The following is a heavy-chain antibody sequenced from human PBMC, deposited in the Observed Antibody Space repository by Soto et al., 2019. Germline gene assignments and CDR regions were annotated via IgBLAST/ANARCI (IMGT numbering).Heavy chain of an antibody. D-gene: IGHD3-16*01. J-gene: IGHJ4*02. V-gene: IGHV3-23*01. CDR2: ISGRGGRS. CDR3: AKAYFVWSSEQPYYFDY. CDR1: GFTFSNYA. Sequence: EVQLLDSGGGLVQPGGSLRLSCAASGFTFSNYAMSWVRQGPGKGLEWVSGISGRGGRSYYADSVKGRFTISRDNSKHTLYLQMNSPRAEATAVYYCAKAYFVWSSEQPYYFDYWGQGTLVTVSS.